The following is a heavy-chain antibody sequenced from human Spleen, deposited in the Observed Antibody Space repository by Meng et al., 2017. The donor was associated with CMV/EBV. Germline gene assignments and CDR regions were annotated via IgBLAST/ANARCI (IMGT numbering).Heavy chain of an antibody. V-gene: IGHV3-23*01. CDR2: ISGSGGST. J-gene: IGHJ6*02. D-gene: IGHD5-24*01. Sequence: GESLKISCAASGFTFSSYAMSWVRQAPGKGLEWVSAISGSGGSTYYADSVKGRFTISRDNSKNTLYLQMNSLRPEDTAVYYCASREDINPFLYYGMDVWGQGTTVTVSS. CDR3: ASREDINPFLYYGMDV. CDR1: GFTFSSYA.